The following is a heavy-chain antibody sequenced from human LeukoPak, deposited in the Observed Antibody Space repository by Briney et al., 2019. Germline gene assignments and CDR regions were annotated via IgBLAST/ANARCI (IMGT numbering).Heavy chain of an antibody. Sequence: ASVKVSCKASGYTFTSYDINWVRQATGQGLEWMGWMNPNSGNTGYAQKFQGRVTMTRNTSISTAYMGLSSLRSEDTAVYYCARDHYGSGSYLDWGQGTLVTVSS. CDR1: GYTFTSYD. V-gene: IGHV1-8*01. D-gene: IGHD3-10*01. CDR2: MNPNSGNT. CDR3: ARDHYGSGSYLD. J-gene: IGHJ4*02.